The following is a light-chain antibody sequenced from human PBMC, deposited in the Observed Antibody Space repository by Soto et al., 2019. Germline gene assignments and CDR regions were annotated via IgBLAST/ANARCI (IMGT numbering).Light chain of an antibody. V-gene: IGKV4-1*01. CDR3: QQYYSTF. CDR1: QSVLYSSNNKNY. CDR2: WAS. Sequence: DIVMTQSPDSLAVSLGERATINCKSSQSVLYSSNNKNYLAWYQQKPGQPPKLLIYWASTRESGVPDRFSGSGSGTDFTLTISSLQAEDVAVYYCQQYYSTFFGGGTKVEIK. J-gene: IGKJ4*01.